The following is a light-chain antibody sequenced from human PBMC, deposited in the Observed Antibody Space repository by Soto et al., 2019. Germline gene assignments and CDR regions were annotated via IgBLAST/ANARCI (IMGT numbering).Light chain of an antibody. CDR3: QHYDTYSRT. CDR2: DAS. V-gene: IGKV1-5*01. CDR1: QSISSW. J-gene: IGKJ1*01. Sequence: DIQMTQSPSTLSASVGDRVTISCRASQSISSWLAWYQQKPGKAPKLLMSDASSLERGVPLRFSGSGSGTEFTLSISSLQPDDFATYYCQHYDTYSRTFGQGTKVDIK.